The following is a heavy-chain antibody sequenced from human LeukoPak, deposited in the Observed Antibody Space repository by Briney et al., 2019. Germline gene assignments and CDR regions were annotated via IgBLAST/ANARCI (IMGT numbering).Heavy chain of an antibody. CDR3: ARVLPPNYFDY. CDR1: GGSISSGDYY. D-gene: IGHD2-21*02. V-gene: IGHV4-61*08. Sequence: PSETLSLTCTVSGGSISSGDYYWSWIRQPPGKGLEWIGYIYYSGSTNYNPSLKSRVTISVDTSKNQFSLKLSSVTAADTAVYYCARVLPPNYFDYWGQGTLVTVSS. CDR2: IYYSGST. J-gene: IGHJ4*02.